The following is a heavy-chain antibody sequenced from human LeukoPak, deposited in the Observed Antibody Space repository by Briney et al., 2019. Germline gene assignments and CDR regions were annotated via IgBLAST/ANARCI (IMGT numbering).Heavy chain of an antibody. CDR2: ITNGGSDI. CDR3: ACPYRSRFDY. J-gene: IGHJ4*02. CDR1: GFTFSDFH. V-gene: IGHV3-11*01. Sequence: GGSLRLSCVVSGFTFSDFHMSWLRQAPGKGLEWISYITNGGSDIEYADSVKGRFAISWDNAKKSLYLEMNTLRAEDTAIYYCACPYRSRFDYWGQGTLVTVSS. D-gene: IGHD6-13*01.